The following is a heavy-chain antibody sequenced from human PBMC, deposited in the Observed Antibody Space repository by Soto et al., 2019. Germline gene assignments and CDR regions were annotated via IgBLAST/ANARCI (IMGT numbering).Heavy chain of an antibody. CDR3: AREKRPDSSGLNWFDP. CDR2: IYYSGST. D-gene: IGHD3-22*01. CDR1: GGSISSYY. Sequence: SETLSLTCTVSGGSISSYYWSWIRQPPGKGLEWIGYIYYSGSTNYNPSLKSRVTISVDTSKNQFSLKLSSVTAADTAVYYCAREKRPDSSGLNWFDPWGQGTLVTVSS. J-gene: IGHJ5*02. V-gene: IGHV4-59*01.